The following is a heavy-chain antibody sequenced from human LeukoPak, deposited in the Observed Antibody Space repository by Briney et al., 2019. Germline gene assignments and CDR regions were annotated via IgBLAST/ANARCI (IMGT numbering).Heavy chain of an antibody. CDR1: GGSISGYY. CDR2: IYYSGST. V-gene: IGHV4-59*01. D-gene: IGHD3-22*01. CDR3: ARGYYNSGGHYYFDY. Sequence: SETLSLTCTVSGGSISGYYWSWIRQPPGKGLEWIGFIYYSGSTNYNPSLKSRVTISVDTSMNQFSLKLTSVTAADTAVYYCARGYYNSGGHYYFDYWGQGTLVTVSS. J-gene: IGHJ4*02.